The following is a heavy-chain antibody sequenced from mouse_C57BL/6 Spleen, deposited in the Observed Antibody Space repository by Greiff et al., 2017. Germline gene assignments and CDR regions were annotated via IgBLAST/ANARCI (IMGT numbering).Heavy chain of an antibody. V-gene: IGHV7-3*01. CDR2: IRNKANGYTT. D-gene: IGHD3-1*01. J-gene: IGHJ2*01. Sequence: EVKLQESGGGLVQPGGSLSLSCAASGFTFTDYYMSWVRQPPGKALEWLGFIRNKANGYTTEYSASVKGRFTISRDNSQSILYLQMNALRAEDSATYYCARGTGLYFDYWGQGTTLTVSS. CDR3: ARGTGLYFDY. CDR1: GFTFTDYY.